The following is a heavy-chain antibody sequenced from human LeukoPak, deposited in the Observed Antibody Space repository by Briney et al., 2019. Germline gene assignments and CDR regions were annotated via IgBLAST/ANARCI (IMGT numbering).Heavy chain of an antibody. CDR1: GFSFRSYG. D-gene: IGHD3-16*01. CDR2: IEQDGRTK. Sequence: PGGSLRLSCAASGFSFRSYGMHWARQAPGKGLEWVAFIEQDGRTKFFVDSVKGRFTISRDNSKNTLYLQLNSLRPEDTAVYYCAKLYNTMSLGGLDYWGQGALVTVSS. J-gene: IGHJ4*02. CDR3: AKLYNTMSLGGLDY. V-gene: IGHV3-30*02.